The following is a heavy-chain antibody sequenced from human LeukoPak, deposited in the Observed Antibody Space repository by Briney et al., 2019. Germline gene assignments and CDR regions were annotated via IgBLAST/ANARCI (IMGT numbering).Heavy chain of an antibody. V-gene: IGHV4-34*01. D-gene: IGHD6-6*01. Sequence: SETLSLTCAVYGGSFSGSYWSWIRHPPGKGLEWIGEINHSGSTNYNPSLESRVTISVDTSKNQFSLKLSSVTAADTAVYYCARAGKSSSSYYYGMDVWGQGTTVTVSS. CDR3: ARAGKSSSSYYYGMDV. J-gene: IGHJ6*02. CDR1: GGSFSGSY. CDR2: INHSGST.